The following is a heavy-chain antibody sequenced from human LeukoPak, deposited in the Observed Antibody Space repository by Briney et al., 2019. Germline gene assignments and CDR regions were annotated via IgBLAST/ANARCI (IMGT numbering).Heavy chain of an antibody. D-gene: IGHD6-19*01. CDR1: GYTFTGYY. V-gene: IGHV1-2*04. CDR2: INPNSGGT. Sequence: ASVKVSCKASGYTFTGYYMHWVRQAPGQGLEWMGWINPNSGGTNYAQKFQGWVTMTRDTSISTAYMELSRLRSDDTAVYYCARGSGSGWSEYFQHWGQGTLVTVSS. CDR3: ARGSGSGWSEYFQH. J-gene: IGHJ1*01.